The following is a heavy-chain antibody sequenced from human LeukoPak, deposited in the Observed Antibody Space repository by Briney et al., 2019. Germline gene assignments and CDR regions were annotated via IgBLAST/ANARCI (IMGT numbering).Heavy chain of an antibody. J-gene: IGHJ4*02. V-gene: IGHV1-24*01. Sequence: ASVKVSCKVSGYTLTELSMHWVRQAPGKGLEWMGGFDPEDGETIYAQEFQGRVTMTEDTSTDTAYMELSSLRSEDTAVYYCATDVAIFGVGIYYFDYWGQGTLVTVSS. CDR3: ATDVAIFGVGIYYFDY. CDR2: FDPEDGET. D-gene: IGHD3-3*01. CDR1: GYTLTELS.